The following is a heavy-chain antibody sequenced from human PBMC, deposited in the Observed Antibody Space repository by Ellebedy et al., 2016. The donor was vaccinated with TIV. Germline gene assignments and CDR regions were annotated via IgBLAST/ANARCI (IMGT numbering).Heavy chain of an antibody. CDR1: GFTFNIAG. Sequence: GGSLRLSXAASGFTFNIAGMTWVRQAPGKGLEWVGTIVFSGTAAYYSDSVKGRFIISRDNAKISLFLQMNSLRVEDTAVYYCARDGSEWSRDYWGQGTLVTVSS. CDR3: ARDGSEWSRDY. J-gene: IGHJ4*02. V-gene: IGHV3-21*01. D-gene: IGHD3-3*01. CDR2: IVFSGTAA.